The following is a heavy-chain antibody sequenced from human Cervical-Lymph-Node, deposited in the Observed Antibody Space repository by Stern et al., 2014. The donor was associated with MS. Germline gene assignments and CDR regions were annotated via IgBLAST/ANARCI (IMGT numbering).Heavy chain of an antibody. CDR2: ILSNDER. J-gene: IGHJ4*02. D-gene: IGHD3-10*01. V-gene: IGHV2-26*01. Sequence: QVTLKESGPVLVKPTETLMLTCTVSGFSLSNGRMGVSWIRQPPGKALEWLGHILSNDERSDSTSLKSRLTISKDTSRSQVVLTMTNMDPVDTATYFCARILYDGAYRGDYWGQGILVTVSS. CDR1: GFSLSNGRMG. CDR3: ARILYDGAYRGDY.